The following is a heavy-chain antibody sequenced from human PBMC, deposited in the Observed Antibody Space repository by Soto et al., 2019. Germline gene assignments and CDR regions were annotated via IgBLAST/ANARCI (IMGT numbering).Heavy chain of an antibody. CDR3: ARERLAAMFDL. J-gene: IGHJ2*01. Sequence: QVQLVESGGGVVQPGRSLRLSCAASGFTFSSYAMHWVRQAPGKGLEWVAVISYDGSNKYYADSVKGRFTISRDNSKNTLYLQMNSLRAEDTAGYYCARERLAAMFDLWGRGTLVTVSS. D-gene: IGHD5-18*01. CDR1: GFTFSSYA. CDR2: ISYDGSNK. V-gene: IGHV3-30-3*01.